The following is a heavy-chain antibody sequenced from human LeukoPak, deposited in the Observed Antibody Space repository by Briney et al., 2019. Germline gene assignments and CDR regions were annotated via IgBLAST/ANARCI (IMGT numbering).Heavy chain of an antibody. CDR2: IYYSGST. V-gene: IGHV4-39*07. CDR1: GGSSSSSSYY. CDR3: ARDSVESGYDSWWFDP. D-gene: IGHD5-12*01. Sequence: SETLSLTGTVSGGSSSSSSYYWGWIRQPPGKGLEWIGSIYYSGSTYYNPSLKSRVTISVDRSKNQFSLKLSSVTAADTAVYYCARDSVESGYDSWWFDPWGQGTLVTVSS. J-gene: IGHJ5*02.